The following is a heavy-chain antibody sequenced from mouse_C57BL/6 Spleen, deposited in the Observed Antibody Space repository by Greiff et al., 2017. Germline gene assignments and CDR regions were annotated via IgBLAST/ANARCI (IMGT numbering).Heavy chain of an antibody. Sequence: EVKLVESGGGLVKPGGSLKLSCAASGFTFSDYGMHWVRQAPEKGLEWVAYISSGSSTIYYADTVKGRFIISRDNAKNTLFLQMTSLRSEDTAMYYCARSSYYFDYWGQGTTLTVSS. V-gene: IGHV5-17*01. CDR3: ARSSYYFDY. J-gene: IGHJ2*01. CDR1: GFTFSDYG. CDR2: ISSGSSTI. D-gene: IGHD3-1*01.